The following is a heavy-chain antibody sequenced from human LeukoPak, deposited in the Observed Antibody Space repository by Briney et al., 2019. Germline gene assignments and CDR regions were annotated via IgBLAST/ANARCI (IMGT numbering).Heavy chain of an antibody. D-gene: IGHD5-18*01. CDR2: ISSSSSYI. V-gene: IGHV3-21*01. CDR3: SRCVDTAMAYYMDV. J-gene: IGHJ6*03. CDR1: GVTFSSYC. Sequence: GGSLRLSCAASGVTFSSYCMSWVRQAPGKGLEWVSSISSSSSYIYYADSVKGRFTISRDNAKNSLYLQMNSLRAQHTAFHYCSRCVDTAMAYYMDVWGKGTTVTISS.